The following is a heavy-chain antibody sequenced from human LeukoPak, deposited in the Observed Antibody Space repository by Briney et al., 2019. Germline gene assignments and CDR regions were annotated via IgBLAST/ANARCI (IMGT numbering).Heavy chain of an antibody. D-gene: IGHD2-2*01. CDR1: GYTFTSYG. J-gene: IGHJ1*01. Sequence: ASVKVSCKASGYTFTSYGISWVRQAPGQGLEWMGWISAYNGNTNYEQKLQGRVTMTTDTSTSTAYMELRSLRSDDTAVYYCARDYCSSTSCDPSAEYFQYWGQGTLVTVSS. V-gene: IGHV1-18*01. CDR3: ARDYCSSTSCDPSAEYFQY. CDR2: ISAYNGNT.